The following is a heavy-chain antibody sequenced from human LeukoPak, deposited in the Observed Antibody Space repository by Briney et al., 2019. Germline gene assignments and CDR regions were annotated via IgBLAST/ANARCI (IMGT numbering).Heavy chain of an antibody. CDR2: INHSGST. D-gene: IGHD3-10*01. J-gene: IGHJ6*03. CDR3: ASPTVRGTHYYYMDV. Sequence: PSETLSLTCAVYGGSFSGYYWSWIRQPPGKGLEWIGEINHSGSTNYNPSLKSRVTISVDTSKNQFSLKLSSVTAADTAVYYCASPTVRGTHYYYMDVWGKGTTVTVSS. CDR1: GGSFSGYY. V-gene: IGHV4-34*01.